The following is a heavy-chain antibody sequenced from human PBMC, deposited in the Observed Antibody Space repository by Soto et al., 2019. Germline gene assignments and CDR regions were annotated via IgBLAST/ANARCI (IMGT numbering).Heavy chain of an antibody. Sequence: ESGGGVVQPGRSLRLSCAASGFTFSSYGMHWVRQAPGKGLEWVAVIWYDGTNKYYADSVKGRFTISRDNSKNTLYLQMNSLRAEDTAVYYCARGAGYSYGYFDFWGQGTLVTVSS. CDR2: IWYDGTNK. CDR1: GFTFSSYG. D-gene: IGHD5-18*01. V-gene: IGHV3-33*01. CDR3: ARGAGYSYGYFDF. J-gene: IGHJ4*02.